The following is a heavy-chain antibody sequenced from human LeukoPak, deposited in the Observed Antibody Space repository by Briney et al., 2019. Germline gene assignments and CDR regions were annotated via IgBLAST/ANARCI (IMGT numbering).Heavy chain of an antibody. CDR1: GGSVSSSGYY. D-gene: IGHD2-8*01. CDR2: IYYTGRT. Sequence: TASETLSLTCAVSGGSVSSSGYYWSWIRQPPGKGLEWIAYIYYTGRTNYNPSLKSRVTISLDTSNSQFSLKLSSVTAADTAVYYCARRIESLYYFDYWGQGTLVTVSS. J-gene: IGHJ4*02. CDR3: ARRIESLYYFDY. V-gene: IGHV4-61*08.